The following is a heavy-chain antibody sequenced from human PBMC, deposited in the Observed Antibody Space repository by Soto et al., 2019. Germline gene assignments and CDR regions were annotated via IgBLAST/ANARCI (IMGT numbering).Heavy chain of an antibody. CDR3: ARSAKKTWLPDF. D-gene: IGHD5-12*01. Sequence: ASVKVSCKASGFSFIDYSILWVRQAPGQSLEWLGWINAGNGNTKYSHKFQDRVTITSDTSATTTYMELRSLRSEDTAVFYCARSAKKTWLPDFWGQGTMVTVSS. J-gene: IGHJ1*01. V-gene: IGHV1-3*01. CDR2: INAGNGNT. CDR1: GFSFIDYS.